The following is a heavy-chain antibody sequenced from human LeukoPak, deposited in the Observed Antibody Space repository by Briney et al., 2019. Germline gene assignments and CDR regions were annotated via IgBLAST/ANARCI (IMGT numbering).Heavy chain of an antibody. CDR3: ARDIDSSGLGAFDM. D-gene: IGHD3-22*01. Sequence: GGSLRLSCSASGFTFSSYEMNWVRQAPGKGLEWVSSISSRAGTIYYADSVKGRFTISRDNAKNSLHLQINNLRAEDTAVYYCARDIDSSGLGAFDMWGPGTMVTVSS. CDR2: ISSRAGTI. J-gene: IGHJ3*02. V-gene: IGHV3-48*03. CDR1: GFTFSSYE.